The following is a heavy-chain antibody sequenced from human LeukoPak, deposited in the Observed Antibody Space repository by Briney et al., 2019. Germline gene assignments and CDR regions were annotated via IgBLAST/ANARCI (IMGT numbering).Heavy chain of an antibody. J-gene: IGHJ4*02. CDR1: GFIFSSYG. CDR2: WHFASNK. D-gene: IGHD2-2*01. Sequence: GGSLRLSCVTSGFIFSSYGIHWVRQAPGKGLEWVAWHFASNKYYAESVRGRFTMSRDNSKSTLYLQMDSLRVEDTAVYYCARDLCSTISCFDYWGQGTLVSVSS. V-gene: IGHV3-33*01. CDR3: ARDLCSTISCFDY.